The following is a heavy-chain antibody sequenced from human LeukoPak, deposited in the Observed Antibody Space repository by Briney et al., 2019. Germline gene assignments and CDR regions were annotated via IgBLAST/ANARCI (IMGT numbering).Heavy chain of an antibody. CDR3: ASESPGTPPHLCDY. D-gene: IGHD6-13*01. Sequence: ASVKVSCKAPGYTFTSYYMHWVRQAPGQGLEWMGIINFSGGSTRYAQRFQGRVTMTRDTSTSTVYMELSSLRSEDTAVYYCASESPGTPPHLCDYWGQGTLVTVSS. CDR1: GYTFTSYY. CDR2: INFSGGST. J-gene: IGHJ4*02. V-gene: IGHV1-46*01.